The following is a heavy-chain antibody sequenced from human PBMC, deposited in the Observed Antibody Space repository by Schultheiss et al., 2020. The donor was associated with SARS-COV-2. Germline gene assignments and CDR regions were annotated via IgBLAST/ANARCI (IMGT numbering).Heavy chain of an antibody. CDR2: INHSGST. V-gene: IGHV4-34*01. CDR3: ARPGVVGATNAFDI. D-gene: IGHD1-26*01. Sequence: GSLRLSCAVYGGSFSGYYWSWIRQPPGKGLEWIGEINHSGSTNYNPSLKSRVTISVDTSKNQFSLKLSSVTAADTAVYYCARPGVVGATNAFDIWGQGTMVTVSS. J-gene: IGHJ3*02. CDR1: GGSFSGYY.